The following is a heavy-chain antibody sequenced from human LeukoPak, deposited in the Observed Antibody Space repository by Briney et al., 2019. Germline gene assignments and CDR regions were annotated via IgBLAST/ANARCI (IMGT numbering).Heavy chain of an antibody. J-gene: IGHJ3*02. CDR1: GFTFSSYS. CDR3: ARVPGWELPTVDAFDI. D-gene: IGHD1-26*01. V-gene: IGHV3-21*04. Sequence: PGGSLRLSCAASGFTFSSYSMNWVRQAPGKGLEWVSSISTSSSYIYYADSVKGRFTISRDDAKNSLYLQMNSLRAEDTAVYYCARVPGWELPTVDAFDIWGQGTMVTVSS. CDR2: ISTSSSYI.